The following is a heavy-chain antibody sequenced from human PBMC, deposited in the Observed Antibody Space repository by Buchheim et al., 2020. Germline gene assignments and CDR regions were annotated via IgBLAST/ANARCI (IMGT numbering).Heavy chain of an antibody. V-gene: IGHV4-59*08. CDR2: VYYSGST. CDR1: GGSISTYY. D-gene: IGHD6-19*01. CDR3: ARRDSTGWYPFDI. Sequence: QVQLQESGPGLVKPSETLSLTCTVSGGSISTYYWSWIRQPPGKGLEWIGSVYYSGSTNYNPSLKSRVTISIDTSKKQFSLNLRSVTAADTDGYYCARRDSTGWYPFDIWGQGT. J-gene: IGHJ3*02.